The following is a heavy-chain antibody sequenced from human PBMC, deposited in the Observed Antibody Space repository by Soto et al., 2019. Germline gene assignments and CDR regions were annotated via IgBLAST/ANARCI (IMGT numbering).Heavy chain of an antibody. CDR2: ISYDGSNK. CDR3: ARDRIDYSNYSGVDP. J-gene: IGHJ5*02. D-gene: IGHD4-4*01. CDR1: GFTFSSYA. V-gene: IGHV3-30-3*01. Sequence: GGSLRLSCAASGFTFSSYAMHWVRQAPGKGLEWVAVISYDGSNKYYADSVKGRFTISRDNSKNTLYLQMNSLRAEDTAVYYCARDRIDYSNYSGVDPWGQGTLVTVSS.